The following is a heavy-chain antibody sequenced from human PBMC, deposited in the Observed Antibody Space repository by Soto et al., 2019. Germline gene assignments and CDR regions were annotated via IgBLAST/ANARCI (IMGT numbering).Heavy chain of an antibody. J-gene: IGHJ6*03. CDR1: GGSISSYY. V-gene: IGHV4-59*08. D-gene: IGHD5-12*01. CDR2: IYYSGST. CDR3: ASRKPRHGPHSGYDLRGRGYYYYMDV. Sequence: PSETLSLTCTVSGGSISSYYWSWIRQPPGKGLEWIGYIYYSGSTNYNPSLKSRVTISVDTSKNQFSLKLSSVTAADTAVYYCASRKPRHGPHSGYDLRGRGYYYYMDVWGKGTTVTVS.